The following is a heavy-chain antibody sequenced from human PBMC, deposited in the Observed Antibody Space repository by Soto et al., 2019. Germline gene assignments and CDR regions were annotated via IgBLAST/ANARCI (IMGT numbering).Heavy chain of an antibody. CDR1: GYSVSSSFL. D-gene: IGHD1-20*01. V-gene: IGHV4-4*02. CDR3: RRYDFGTFPN. Sequence: PXGTLSLTCAVSGYSVSSSFLWTCVRHPPGKGLEWIGVIYHTETTNYAPSLKRRVTISLDKSKNQFSLKFNSVSPADTAVYYCRRYDFGTFPNWGQEIRVTVS. J-gene: IGHJ4*02. CDR2: IYHTETT.